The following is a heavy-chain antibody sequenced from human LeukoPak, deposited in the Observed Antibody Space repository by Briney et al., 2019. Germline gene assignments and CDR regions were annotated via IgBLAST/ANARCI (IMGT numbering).Heavy chain of an antibody. CDR1: GFTFRSYA. CDR3: AKDYGDYVGWIYYFDY. CDR2: ISGSGGTT. V-gene: IGHV3-23*01. J-gene: IGHJ4*02. D-gene: IGHD4-17*01. Sequence: GGSLRLSCAASGFTFRSYAMSWVRQAPGKRLEWVSAISGSGGTTYYADSVKGRFTISRDNSKSTLYLQMNSLRAEDTAVYYCAKDYGDYVGWIYYFDYWGQGTLVTVSS.